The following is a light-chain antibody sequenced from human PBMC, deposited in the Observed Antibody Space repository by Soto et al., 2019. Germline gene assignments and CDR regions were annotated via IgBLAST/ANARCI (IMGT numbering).Light chain of an antibody. CDR3: QQYGSSPT. CDR1: QSINSNY. CDR2: DTS. Sequence: EIVLTQSPATLSLSPGERATLSCGASQSINSNYLAWYQQKPGLAPRLVIYDTSRRAPGIPDSLTGSGSGTDFTLTISRLEPEDSAIYYWQQYGSSPTFGQGTRLEIK. J-gene: IGKJ5*01. V-gene: IGKV3D-20*01.